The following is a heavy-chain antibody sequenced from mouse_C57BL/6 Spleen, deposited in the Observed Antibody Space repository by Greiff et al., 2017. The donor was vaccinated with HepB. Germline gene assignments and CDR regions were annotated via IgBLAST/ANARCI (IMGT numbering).Heavy chain of an antibody. D-gene: IGHD1-1*01. V-gene: IGHV1-55*01. Sequence: QVQLQQPGAELVKPGASVKMSCKASGYTFTSYWITWVKQRPGQGLEWIGDIYPGSGSTNYNEKFKSKATLTVDTSSSTAYMQLSSLTSEDSAIYYCARRYYGSRGDYWGQGTTLTVSS. CDR3: ARRYYGSRGDY. CDR1: GYTFTSYW. J-gene: IGHJ2*01. CDR2: IYPGSGST.